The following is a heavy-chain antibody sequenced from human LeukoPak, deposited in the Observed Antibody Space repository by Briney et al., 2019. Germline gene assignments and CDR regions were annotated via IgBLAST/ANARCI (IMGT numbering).Heavy chain of an antibody. CDR2: IYYSGST. CDR3: ARDVVDYYGSGSYYSRFDP. V-gene: IGHV4-39*07. CDR1: GGSISSSSYY. Sequence: SETLSLTCTVSGGSISSSSYYWGWIRQPPGKGLEWIGSIYYSGSTYYNPSLKSRVTISVDTSKNQFFLKLSSVTAADTAVYYCARDVVDYYGSGSYYSRFDPWGQGTLVTVSS. D-gene: IGHD3-10*01. J-gene: IGHJ5*02.